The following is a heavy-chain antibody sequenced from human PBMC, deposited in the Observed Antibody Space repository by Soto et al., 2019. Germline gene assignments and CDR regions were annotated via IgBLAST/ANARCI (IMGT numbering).Heavy chain of an antibody. J-gene: IGHJ5*02. CDR3: AGYRGSRYNWNYNWFDP. CDR2: IIPIFGTA. Sequence: QVQLVQSGAEVKKPGSSVKVSCKASGGTFSSYAISWVRQAPGQGLEWMGGIIPIFGTANYAQKFQGRVTITADESTSPAYMELSSLRSEDTAVYYCAGYRGSRYNWNYNWFDPWGQGTLVTVSS. CDR1: GGTFSSYA. V-gene: IGHV1-69*01. D-gene: IGHD1-7*01.